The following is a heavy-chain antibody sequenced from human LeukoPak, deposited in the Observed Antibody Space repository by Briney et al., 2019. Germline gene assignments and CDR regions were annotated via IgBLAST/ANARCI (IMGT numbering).Heavy chain of an antibody. CDR3: AGDYGDYEYYYYYMDV. CDR2: IKQDGSEK. CDR1: GFTFSSYW. D-gene: IGHD4-17*01. V-gene: IGHV3-7*01. Sequence: PGGSLRLSCAASGFTFSSYWMSWVRQAPGKGLEWVANIKQDGSEKYYVDSVKGRFTISRDNAKNSLYLQMNSLRAEDTAVYYCAGDYGDYEYYYYYMDVWGKGTTVTVSS. J-gene: IGHJ6*03.